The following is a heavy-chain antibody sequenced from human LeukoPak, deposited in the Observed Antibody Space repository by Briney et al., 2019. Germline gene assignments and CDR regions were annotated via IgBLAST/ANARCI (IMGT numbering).Heavy chain of an antibody. CDR1: GFTFSSYS. CDR2: ISSSSSYI. D-gene: IGHD6-13*01. V-gene: IGHV3-21*01. J-gene: IGHJ6*02. Sequence: GGPLRLSCAASGFTFSSYSMSWVRQAPGKGLEWVSSISSSSSYIYYADSVKGRFTISRDNAKNSLYLQMNSLRAEDTAVYYCARESSSSWYGARYYGMDVWGQGTTVTVSS. CDR3: ARESSSSWYGARYYGMDV.